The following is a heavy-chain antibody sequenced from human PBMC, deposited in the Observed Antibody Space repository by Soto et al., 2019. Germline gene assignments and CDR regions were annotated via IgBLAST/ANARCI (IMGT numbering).Heavy chain of an antibody. Sequence: SETLSLTCTVSGGSITSSSYYWGWIRQPRGKGLEWIGNIYYNGNTYYNPSLKSRVSISIDTSKSHFSLKLSSVTAADTAVYYCARLRAGPDNGWYWAFDYWGQGTPVTVSS. CDR3: ARLRAGPDNGWYWAFDY. CDR1: GGSITSSSYY. J-gene: IGHJ4*02. CDR2: IYYNGNT. V-gene: IGHV4-39*02. D-gene: IGHD6-19*01.